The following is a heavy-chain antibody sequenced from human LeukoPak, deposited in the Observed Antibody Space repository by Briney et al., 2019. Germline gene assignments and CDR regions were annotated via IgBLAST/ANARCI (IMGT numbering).Heavy chain of an antibody. J-gene: IGHJ4*02. Sequence: ASVKVSCKVSGYTLTELSMHWVRQAPGKGLEWMGGFDPEDGETIYAQKFQGRVTMTEDTSTDTAYMELSSLRSEDTAVYYCATDSMVAATPTFDYWGQGTLVTVSS. CDR2: FDPEDGET. V-gene: IGHV1-24*01. CDR3: ATDSMVAATPTFDY. D-gene: IGHD2-15*01. CDR1: GYTLTELS.